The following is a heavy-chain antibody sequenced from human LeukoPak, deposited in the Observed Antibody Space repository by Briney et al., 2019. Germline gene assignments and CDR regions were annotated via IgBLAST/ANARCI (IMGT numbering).Heavy chain of an antibody. D-gene: IGHD3-10*01. Sequence: PGGSLRLSCAASGFTFTYYSMAWVRQAPGKGLEWVSLISGGSGNIYYVDSVKGRFTISRDNSKNTLYVQMTSLRAEDTAIYYCAKGSDYYGSVTSKKTDWGQGTLVTVSS. J-gene: IGHJ4*02. CDR2: ISGGSGNI. CDR1: GFTFTYYS. V-gene: IGHV3-23*01. CDR3: AKGSDYYGSVTSKKTD.